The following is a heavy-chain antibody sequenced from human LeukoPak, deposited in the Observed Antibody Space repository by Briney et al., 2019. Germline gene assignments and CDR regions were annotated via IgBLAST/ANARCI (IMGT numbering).Heavy chain of an antibody. CDR1: GDSVSGSRAT. D-gene: IGHD3-9*01. V-gene: IGHV6-1*01. J-gene: IGHJ4*02. Sequence: SQTLSLTCAISGDSVSGSRATWNWLRQSPSRGLEWLGRIYYRSKWYADYAVSVKGRITINPDTSKNQFSLLLNSVTPEDTAVYFCGRAEHDWGPGYWGQGTLVTVSS. CDR2: IYYRSKWYA. CDR3: GRAEHDWGPGY.